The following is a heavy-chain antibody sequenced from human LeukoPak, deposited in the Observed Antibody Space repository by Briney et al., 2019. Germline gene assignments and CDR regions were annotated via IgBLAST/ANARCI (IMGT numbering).Heavy chain of an antibody. CDR2: ISWNSGSM. D-gene: IGHD1-14*01. CDR1: GFSFDDYA. J-gene: IGHJ3*02. Sequence: GGSLRLSCAASGFSFDDYAMHWVRQAPGKGLEWVSGISWNSGSMGYADSVKGRFTISRDNAKNSLCLQMNSLRAEDTALYYCAKDISHGNFDIWGQGTMVTVST. CDR3: AKDISHGNFDI. V-gene: IGHV3-9*01.